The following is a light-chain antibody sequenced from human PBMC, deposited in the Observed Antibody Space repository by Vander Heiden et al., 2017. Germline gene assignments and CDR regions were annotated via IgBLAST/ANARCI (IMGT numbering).Light chain of an antibody. Sequence: DIVVTQSPLSLPVTPGEPASISCRSSQSLLHRNGYNYFHWFLQKPGQSPPLLIYWGSNRASGVPDRFSGSGSGRYFTLQISRVEAEDVGVYYCMQALQTPYTFGQGTKLVIK. CDR1: QSLLHRNGYNY. J-gene: IGKJ2*01. CDR3: MQALQTPYT. CDR2: WGS. V-gene: IGKV2-28*01.